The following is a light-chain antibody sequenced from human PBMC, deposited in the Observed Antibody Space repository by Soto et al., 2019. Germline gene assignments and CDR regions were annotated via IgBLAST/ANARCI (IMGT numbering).Light chain of an antibody. CDR3: SSYAGGTSLV. CDR1: SSDVGRYNY. J-gene: IGLJ3*02. Sequence: QSALTQPPSASGSPGQSVTISCTGTSSDVGRYNYVSWYQQRPGKAPELMIYEVTKRPSGVPDRFSGSNSGNTASLTVSALQAEDEADYYCSSYAGGTSLVIGGGTQLTV. CDR2: EVT. V-gene: IGLV2-8*01.